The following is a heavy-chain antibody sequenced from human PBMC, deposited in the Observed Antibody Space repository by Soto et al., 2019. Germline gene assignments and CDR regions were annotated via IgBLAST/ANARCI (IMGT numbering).Heavy chain of an antibody. D-gene: IGHD2-2*02. CDR3: AKAGLADIVVVPAAIPTEIDY. Sequence: SVKVSCKASGGTFSSYTISWVRQAPGQGLEWMGRIIPILGIANYAQKFQDRVTITADKSTSTAYMELSSLRAEDTAVYYCAKAGLADIVVVPAAIPTEIDYWGQGTLVTVSS. V-gene: IGHV1-69*02. CDR2: IIPILGIA. J-gene: IGHJ4*02. CDR1: GGTFSSYT.